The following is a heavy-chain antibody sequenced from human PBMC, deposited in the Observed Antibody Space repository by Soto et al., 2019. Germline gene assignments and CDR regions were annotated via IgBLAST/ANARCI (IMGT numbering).Heavy chain of an antibody. J-gene: IGHJ5*01. D-gene: IGHD3-10*01. V-gene: IGHV1-24*01. CDR1: GYTFTELS. CDR2: FDPEDGDT. Sequence: ASVKVSCTVSGYTFTELSMRWVRQAPGKGLEWMGGFDPEDGDTIYAQKFQGRVTMAEDTSTDTAYMELSSLRSEGTAVYYCATAGVLSTFDVWGQGTLVTVSS. CDR3: ATAGVLSTFDV.